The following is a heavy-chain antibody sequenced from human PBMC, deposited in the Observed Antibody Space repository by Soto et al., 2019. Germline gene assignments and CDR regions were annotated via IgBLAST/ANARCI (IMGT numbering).Heavy chain of an antibody. J-gene: IGHJ3*02. V-gene: IGHV1-18*01. D-gene: IGHD3-22*01. CDR2: IIAYNGNT. Sequence: VASVEVSCKASSYTFTSYGISWVRKAPGQGLEWMGWIIAYNGNTNYAQKLHGRVTMTTDTSTSTAYMELRSLRSDGTAVYYCARSVYSRGNGPADAFDIWGQGTMLTVSS. CDR1: SYTFTSYG. CDR3: ARSVYSRGNGPADAFDI.